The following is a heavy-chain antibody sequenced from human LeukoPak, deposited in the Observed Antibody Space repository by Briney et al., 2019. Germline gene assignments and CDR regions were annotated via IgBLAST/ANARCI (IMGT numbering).Heavy chain of an antibody. J-gene: IGHJ4*02. Sequence: SETLSLTCSVSGGSINSGGYSWSWIRQPPGKGLEWIGDIYRSGSTFYNLSLQRRLTISLDRSKNELSLTLTSVTAADTAVYYYARERGRAYYFDYWGRGILVIVSS. D-gene: IGHD3-10*01. CDR3: ARERGRAYYFDY. V-gene: IGHV4-30-2*01. CDR1: GGSINSGGYS. CDR2: IYRSGST.